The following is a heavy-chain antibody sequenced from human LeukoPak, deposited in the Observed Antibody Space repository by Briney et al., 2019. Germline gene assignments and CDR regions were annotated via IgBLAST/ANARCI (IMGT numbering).Heavy chain of an antibody. V-gene: IGHV4-39*07. J-gene: IGHJ6*03. D-gene: IGHD5-18*01. CDR1: GGSISRSSYY. Sequence: SETLSLTCTVSGGSISRSSYYWGWIRQPPGKGLEWIGSIYYSGSTYYNPSLKSRVTISVDTSKNQFSLKLSSVTAADTAVYYCARGNVDTSYYYYYMDVWGKGTTVTVSS. CDR3: ARGNVDTSYYYYYMDV. CDR2: IYYSGST.